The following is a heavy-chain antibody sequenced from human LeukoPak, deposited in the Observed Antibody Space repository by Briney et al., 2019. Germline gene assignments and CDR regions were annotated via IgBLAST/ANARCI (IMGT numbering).Heavy chain of an antibody. D-gene: IGHD6-19*01. CDR3: ATLDSSGWYVGY. CDR1: GGSINSYY. Sequence: PSETLSLTCTVSGGSINSYYWSWIRQPPGKGLEWIGYIYYSGSTNYKSSLKSRVTISLDTSKNQFSLKLSSVTAADTAVYYCATLDSSGWYVGYWGQGTLVTVSS. V-gene: IGHV4-59*08. J-gene: IGHJ4*02. CDR2: IYYSGST.